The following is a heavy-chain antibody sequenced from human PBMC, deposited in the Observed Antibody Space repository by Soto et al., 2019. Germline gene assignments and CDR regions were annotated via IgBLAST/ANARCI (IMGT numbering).Heavy chain of an antibody. Sequence: GASVKVSCKASGYTFTSYGISWVRQAPGQGLEWMGWISAYNGNTNYAQKLQGRVTMTTDTSTSTAYMELRSLRSDDTAVYYCARYPIPAMATLDNWFDPWGQGTLVTVSS. J-gene: IGHJ5*02. CDR3: ARYPIPAMATLDNWFDP. D-gene: IGHD5-18*01. V-gene: IGHV1-18*01. CDR2: ISAYNGNT. CDR1: GYTFTSYG.